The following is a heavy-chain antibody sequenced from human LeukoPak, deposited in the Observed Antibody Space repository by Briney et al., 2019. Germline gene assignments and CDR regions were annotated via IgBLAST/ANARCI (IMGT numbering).Heavy chain of an antibody. Sequence: SVKVSCKSSGGTFSSYAISWVRQAPGQGLEWMGGIIPIFGTANYAQKFQDRVTITTDESTSTAYMELSSLRSEDTALYYCARPAMNRDEDYYYYYYMDVWGKGTTVTVSS. CDR3: ARPAMNRDEDYYYYYYMDV. V-gene: IGHV1-69*05. J-gene: IGHJ6*03. CDR1: GGTFSSYA. CDR2: IIPIFGTA.